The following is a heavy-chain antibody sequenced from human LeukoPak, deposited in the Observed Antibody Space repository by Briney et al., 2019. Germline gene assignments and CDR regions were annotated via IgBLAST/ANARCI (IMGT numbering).Heavy chain of an antibody. CDR1: GGSISSSSYY. CDR3: ARVAAAAFDY. Sequence: PSETLSLTCTVSGGSISSSSYYWGWIRQPPGKGLEWIGNIYYSGSTYYNPSLKSRITISVDTSKNQFSLKLSSVTAADTAVYYCARVAAAAFDYWGQGTLVTVSS. V-gene: IGHV4-39*07. D-gene: IGHD6-13*01. CDR2: IYYSGST. J-gene: IGHJ4*02.